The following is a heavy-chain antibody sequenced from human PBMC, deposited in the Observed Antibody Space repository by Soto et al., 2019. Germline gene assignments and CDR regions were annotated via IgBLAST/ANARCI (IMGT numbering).Heavy chain of an antibody. D-gene: IGHD3-22*01. CDR2: IYPGDSDT. CDR3: ARRYSSYYYDSSGYYFDY. J-gene: IGHJ4*02. V-gene: IGHV5-51*01. CDR1: GYSFTRYW. Sequence: PGESLKSSCKGSGYSFTRYWIGWVRQMPGKGLEWMGIIYPGDSDTRYSPSFQGQVTISADKSISTAYLQWSSLKASDTAMYYCARRYSSYYYDSSGYYFDYWGQGTLVTVSS.